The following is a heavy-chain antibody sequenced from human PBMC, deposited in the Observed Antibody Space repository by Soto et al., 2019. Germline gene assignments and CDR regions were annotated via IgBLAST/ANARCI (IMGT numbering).Heavy chain of an antibody. CDR2: ISGSGGST. CDR3: AKDRVPSGPPQWLFPT. D-gene: IGHD6-19*01. Sequence: PGGSLRLSCAASGFTFSSYAMSWVRQAPGKGLEWVSAISGSGGSTYYADSVKGRFTISRDNSKNTLYLQMNSLRAEDTAVYYCAKDRVPSGPPQWLFPTWGQGTLVTVSS. CDR1: GFTFSSYA. J-gene: IGHJ4*02. V-gene: IGHV3-23*01.